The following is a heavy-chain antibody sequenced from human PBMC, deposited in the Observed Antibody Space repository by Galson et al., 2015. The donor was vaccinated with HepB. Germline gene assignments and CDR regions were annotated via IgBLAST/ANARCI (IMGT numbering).Heavy chain of an antibody. Sequence: SVKVSCKASGGTFSSYAISWVRQAPGQGLEWMGGIIPIFGTANYAQKFQGRVTITADESTSTAYMELSSLRSEDTAVYYCAYYDSSDPNWYFDLWGRGTLVTVSS. D-gene: IGHD3-22*01. CDR1: GGTFSSYA. CDR2: IIPIFGTA. CDR3: AYYDSSDPNWYFDL. V-gene: IGHV1-69*13. J-gene: IGHJ2*01.